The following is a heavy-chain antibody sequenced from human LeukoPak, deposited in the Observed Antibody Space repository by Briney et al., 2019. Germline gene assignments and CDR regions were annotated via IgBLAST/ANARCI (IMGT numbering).Heavy chain of an antibody. CDR2: ISGSGDSI. CDR1: GFTFSSYA. CDR3: AKESPIFDY. Sequence: GALRLSCAASGFTFSSYAMSWVRQVPGKGLEWVSVISGSGDSIYYADSVKGRFTISRDNSKNTLYLQMKSLGVEDTAVYYCAKESPIFDYWGQGTLVTVSS. V-gene: IGHV3-23*01. J-gene: IGHJ4*02.